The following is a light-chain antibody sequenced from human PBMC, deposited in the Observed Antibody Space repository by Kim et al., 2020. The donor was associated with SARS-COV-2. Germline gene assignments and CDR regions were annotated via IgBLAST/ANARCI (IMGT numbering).Light chain of an antibody. Sequence: EIVMTQSPATLSVSPGERATPPCRASQSVSGNLAWYQQKPGQAPRLLIYGASTRATGIPARFSGSGSGTEFTLTISSLQSEDFAVYYCQQYNNWPRTFGQGTKLEI. V-gene: IGKV3-15*01. CDR1: QSVSGN. CDR3: QQYNNWPRT. CDR2: GAS. J-gene: IGKJ2*01.